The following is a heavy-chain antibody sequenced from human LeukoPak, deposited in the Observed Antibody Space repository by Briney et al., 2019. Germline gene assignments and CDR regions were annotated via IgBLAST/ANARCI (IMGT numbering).Heavy chain of an antibody. J-gene: IGHJ6*03. CDR2: IYYSGST. Sequence: SETLSLTCTVSGGSISSYYWSWIRQPPGKGLEWIGYIYYSGSTNYNPSLKSRVTISVDTSKNQFSLKLSSVTAADTAVYYCARRGVPHYYYYMDVWGKGTTVTVSS. CDR1: GGSISSYY. V-gene: IGHV4-59*08. D-gene: IGHD2-2*01. CDR3: ARRGVPHYYYYMDV.